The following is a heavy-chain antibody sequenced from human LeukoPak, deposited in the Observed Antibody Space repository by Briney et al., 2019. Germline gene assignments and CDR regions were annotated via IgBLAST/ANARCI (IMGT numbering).Heavy chain of an antibody. Sequence: ASVKVSCKASGYTFTDYYIHWVRQAPGQGLEWMGWINLNSGDTYYAQNSQDRVTMTGDTSISTAYLELSSLRSDDTAVFYCARSYFDVLTNYYMWLAPWGQGTLVTVSS. CDR1: GYTFTDYY. J-gene: IGHJ5*02. D-gene: IGHD3-9*01. CDR2: INLNSGDT. CDR3: ARSYFDVLTNYYMWLAP. V-gene: IGHV1-2*02.